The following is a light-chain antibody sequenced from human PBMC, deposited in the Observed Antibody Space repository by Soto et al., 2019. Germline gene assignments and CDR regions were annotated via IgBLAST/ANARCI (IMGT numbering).Light chain of an antibody. V-gene: IGLV2-14*01. J-gene: IGLJ1*01. CDR2: SVS. CDR1: SSDIGAYDH. CDR3: FSFTTDWTHV. Sequence: QSVLTQPASVSGSPGQSITISCSGTSSDIGAYDHVAWYQQFTGKSPKLMIYSVSNRPSGVSYRFSGSKSGNTASLTISGLQTEDEADYFCFSFTTDWTHVFGTGTKLTVL.